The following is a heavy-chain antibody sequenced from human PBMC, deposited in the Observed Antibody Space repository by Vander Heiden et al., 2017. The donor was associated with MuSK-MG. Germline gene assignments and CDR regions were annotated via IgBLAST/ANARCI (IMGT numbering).Heavy chain of an antibody. D-gene: IGHD2-2*01. CDR2: ISGSGGST. V-gene: IGHV3-23*01. Sequence: EVQLLESGGGLVQPGGSLRLSCAASGFTFSSYAMSWVRQAPGKGLEWVSAISGSGGSTYYADSVKGRFTISRDNSKNTLYLQMNSLRAEDTAVYYCAKDLGYCSSTSCNFDYWGQGTLVTVSS. CDR1: GFTFSSYA. J-gene: IGHJ4*02. CDR3: AKDLGYCSSTSCNFDY.